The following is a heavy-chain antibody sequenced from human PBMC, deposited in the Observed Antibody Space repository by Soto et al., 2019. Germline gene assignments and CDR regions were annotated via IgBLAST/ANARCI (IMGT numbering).Heavy chain of an antibody. CDR1: GYTFTSYG. V-gene: IGHV1-18*01. D-gene: IGHD3-10*01. CDR3: ASGWFGEFVYYFDY. CDR2: IRVYNGNT. Sequence: QVQLVQSGAEVKKPGASVKVSCKASGYTFTSYGISWVRQAPGHGLEWMGWIRVYNGNTNYAQKLQGRVTMTTDTSTSTAYMELRSLRSDDTAVYYCASGWFGEFVYYFDYWGQGTLVTVSS. J-gene: IGHJ4*02.